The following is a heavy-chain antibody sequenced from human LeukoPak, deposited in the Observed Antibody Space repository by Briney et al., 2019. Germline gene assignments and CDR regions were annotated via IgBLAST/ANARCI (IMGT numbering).Heavy chain of an antibody. CDR2: IYYSGST. J-gene: IGHJ5*02. Sequence: SETLSLTCTVSGGSISSSSYYRGWICQPPGKGLEWIGSIYYSGSTYYNPSLKSRVTISVDTSKNQFSLKLSSVTAADTAVYYCARRRGRYCSGGSCPPWFDPWGQGTLVTVYS. CDR1: GGSISSSSYY. D-gene: IGHD2-15*01. V-gene: IGHV4-39*07. CDR3: ARRRGRYCSGGSCPPWFDP.